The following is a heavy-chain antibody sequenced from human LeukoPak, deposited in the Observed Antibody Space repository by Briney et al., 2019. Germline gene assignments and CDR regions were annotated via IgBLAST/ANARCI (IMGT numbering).Heavy chain of an antibody. CDR1: GYTFTGYY. CDR3: ANLGGYSGYDLSGY. CDR2: INPNSGGT. D-gene: IGHD5-12*01. V-gene: IGHV1-2*02. J-gene: IGHJ4*02. Sequence: ASVKVSCKASGYTFTGYYMHWVRQAPGQGLEWMGWINPNSGGTNYARKFQGRVTMTRDTSISTAYMELSRLRSDDTAVYYCANLGGYSGYDLSGYWGQGTLVTVSS.